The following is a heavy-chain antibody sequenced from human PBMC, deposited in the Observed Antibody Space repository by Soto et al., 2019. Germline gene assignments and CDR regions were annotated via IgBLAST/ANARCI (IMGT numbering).Heavy chain of an antibody. CDR2: INPSGGST. Sequence: ASLKLYCKTSGYTYTIYYIDWVRKKNGQGLEWMGIINPSGGSTSYAQKFQGRVTMTRDTSTSTVYMELSSLRSEDTAVYYCARTPSVDSSGYHHQLYNYCGQGTLVT. CDR1: GYTYTIYY. D-gene: IGHD3-22*01. V-gene: IGHV1-46*01. J-gene: IGHJ4*02. CDR3: ARTPSVDSSGYHHQLYNY.